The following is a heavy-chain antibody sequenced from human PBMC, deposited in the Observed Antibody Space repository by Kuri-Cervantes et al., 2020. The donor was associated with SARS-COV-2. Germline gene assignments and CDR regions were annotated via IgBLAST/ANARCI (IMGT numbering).Heavy chain of an antibody. CDR1: GGSFSGYY. CDR3: ARGRDYYDSSGYPDSEYFQH. V-gene: IGHV4-34*01. CDR2: INHSGST. J-gene: IGHJ1*01. Sequence: SETLSLTCAVSGGSFSGYYRSWIRQPPGKGLEWIGEINHSGSTNYNPSLKSRVTISVDTSKNQFSLKLSSVTAADTAVYYCARGRDYYDSSGYPDSEYFQHWGQGTLVTVSS. D-gene: IGHD3-22*01.